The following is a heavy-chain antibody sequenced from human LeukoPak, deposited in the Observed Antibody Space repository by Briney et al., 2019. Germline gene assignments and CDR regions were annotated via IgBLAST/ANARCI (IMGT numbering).Heavy chain of an antibody. D-gene: IGHD3-10*01. CDR3: ARDYYSSGNDNWFDP. Sequence: ASVKVSCKASGYTFTGYYMHWVRQAPGQGLEWMGWINPNSGGTNYAQKFQGRVTMTRDTSISTAYMELSRLRSDDTAVYYCARDYYSSGNDNWFDPWGQGTLATVSS. CDR1: GYTFTGYY. V-gene: IGHV1-2*02. J-gene: IGHJ5*02. CDR2: INPNSGGT.